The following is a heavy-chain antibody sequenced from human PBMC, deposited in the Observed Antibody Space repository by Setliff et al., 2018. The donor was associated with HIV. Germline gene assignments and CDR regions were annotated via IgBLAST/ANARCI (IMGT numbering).Heavy chain of an antibody. CDR3: ARQAPSGELYYFDY. J-gene: IGHJ4*02. Sequence: SETLSLTCAVYNESLGAHYWTWIRQPPGKGLEWIGNIDVNADTNYNPSLKSRVTMSIDRSKNHSSLKLRSVTAAYTAVYYCARQAPSGELYYFDYWGQGTLVTVSS. D-gene: IGHD3-10*01. V-gene: IGHV4-34*01. CDR1: NESLGAHY. CDR2: IDVNADT.